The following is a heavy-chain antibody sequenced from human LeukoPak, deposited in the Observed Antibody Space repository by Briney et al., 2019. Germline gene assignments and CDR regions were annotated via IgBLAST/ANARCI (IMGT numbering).Heavy chain of an antibody. D-gene: IGHD1-26*01. V-gene: IGHV4-34*01. CDR2: INHSGST. J-gene: IGHJ4*02. Sequence: SETLSLTCAVYGGSFSGYYWSWIRQPPGKGLEWIGEINHSGSTNYNPSLKSRVTISVDTSKSQFSLKLSSVTAADTAVYYCARGYSGSYFPFGYWGQGTLVTVSS. CDR3: ARGYSGSYFPFGY. CDR1: GGSFSGYY.